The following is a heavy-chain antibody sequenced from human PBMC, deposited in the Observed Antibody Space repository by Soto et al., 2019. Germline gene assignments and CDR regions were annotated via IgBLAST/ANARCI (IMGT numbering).Heavy chain of an antibody. J-gene: IGHJ4*02. CDR2: ISSTSTYI. CDR1: GFTFSGQT. D-gene: IGHD6-13*01. CDR3: TTWGNPYSSTLWDS. Sequence: EVQLVESGGGLGKPGESLRLSCAASGFTFSGQTMNWVRQAPGKGLEWVSSISSTSTYIYYADAVKGRFTISRDNAEKSRYLQMNSLRAEDTAVYYCTTWGNPYSSTLWDSWGPGTLVTVSS. V-gene: IGHV3-21*01.